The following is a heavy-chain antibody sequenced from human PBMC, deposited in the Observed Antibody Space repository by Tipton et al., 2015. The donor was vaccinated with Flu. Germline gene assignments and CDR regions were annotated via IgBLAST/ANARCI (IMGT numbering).Heavy chain of an antibody. CDR3: AMGDGDSDY. D-gene: IGHD4-17*01. J-gene: IGHJ4*02. V-gene: IGHV4-59*01. CDR1: GGSISSYY. Sequence: TLSLTCTVSGGSISSYYWSWIRQPPGKGLEWIGYIYYSGSTNYNPSLKSRVTKSVDTSKNQFSLKLSSVTAADTAVYYCAMGDGDSDYWGQGTLVTVSS. CDR2: IYYSGST.